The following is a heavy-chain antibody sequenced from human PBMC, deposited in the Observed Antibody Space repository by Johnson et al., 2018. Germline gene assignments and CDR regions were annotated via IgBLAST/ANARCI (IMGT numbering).Heavy chain of an antibody. Sequence: QVQLQESGGGVVRPGRSLRLSCSTSGFTFTRYGLHWVRPAPGKGLEWVAFIVSDGSTQYYGDSLKGRFTIARDDSKRTLYLQMGSLRAEDTSLYYCARSTIYYLGGTYSWSYGIDVWGQGTTVTVSA. CDR3: ARSTIYYLGGTYSWSYGIDV. D-gene: IGHD3-10*01. CDR1: GFTFTRYG. CDR2: IVSDGSTQ. V-gene: IGHV3-33*01. J-gene: IGHJ6*01.